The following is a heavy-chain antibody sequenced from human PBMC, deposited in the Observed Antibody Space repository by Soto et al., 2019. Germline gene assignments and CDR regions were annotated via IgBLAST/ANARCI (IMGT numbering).Heavy chain of an antibody. Sequence: PSQTLSLTCAISGDSVSSNSAAWNWIRQSQSRGLEWQGRTYYRYKWYNDYAVSVKSRLTFNQDTSKNPFYLQLNSVTPEETAVYYCARGETNGWGYFDYWGQGTLVTVSS. D-gene: IGHD6-19*01. CDR1: GDSVSSNSAA. CDR2: TYYRYKWYN. J-gene: IGHJ4*02. CDR3: ARGETNGWGYFDY. V-gene: IGHV6-1*01.